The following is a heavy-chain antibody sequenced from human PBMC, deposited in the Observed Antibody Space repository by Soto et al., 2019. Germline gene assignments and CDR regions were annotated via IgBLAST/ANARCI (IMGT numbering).Heavy chain of an antibody. D-gene: IGHD6-13*01. Sequence: SETLSLACTVSGGSISSYYWSWIRQPPGKGLEWIGYIYYSGSTNYNPSLKSRVTISVDTSKNQFSLKLSSVTAADTAVYYCARVDNAGRAYSSSWAPLTFDYWGQRTLVTVSS. CDR1: GGSISSYY. V-gene: IGHV4-59*01. CDR2: IYYSGST. CDR3: ARVDNAGRAYSSSWAPLTFDY. J-gene: IGHJ4*02.